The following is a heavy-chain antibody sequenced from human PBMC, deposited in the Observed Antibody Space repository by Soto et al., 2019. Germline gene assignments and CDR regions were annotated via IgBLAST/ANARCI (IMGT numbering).Heavy chain of an antibody. D-gene: IGHD3-10*01. CDR3: AKDLGLILWFGELLYSGAHFDY. V-gene: IGHV3-23*01. CDR2: ISGSGGST. J-gene: IGHJ4*02. CDR1: GFTFSSYA. Sequence: EVQLLESGGGLVQPGGFLRLSCAASGFTFSSYAMSWVRQAPGKGLEWVSAISGSGGSTYYADSVKGRFTISRDNSKNTLYLQMNSLRAEDTAVYYCAKDLGLILWFGELLYSGAHFDYWGQGTLVTVSS.